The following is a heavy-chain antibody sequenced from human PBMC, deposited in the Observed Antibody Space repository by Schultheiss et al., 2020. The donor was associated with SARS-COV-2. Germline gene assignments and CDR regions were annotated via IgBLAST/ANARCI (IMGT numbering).Heavy chain of an antibody. CDR3: ARARDIVVVVAAPTIGGNWFDP. CDR2: IYYSGTT. CDR1: GGSISSGGYY. D-gene: IGHD2-15*01. J-gene: IGHJ5*02. V-gene: IGHV4-61*08. Sequence: SETLSLTCTVSGGSISSGGYYWSWIRQHPGKGLEWIGYIYYSGTTNYNPSLKSRVTISVDTSKDQFSLKLSSVTAADTAVYYCARARDIVVVVAAPTIGGNWFDPWGQGTLVTVSS.